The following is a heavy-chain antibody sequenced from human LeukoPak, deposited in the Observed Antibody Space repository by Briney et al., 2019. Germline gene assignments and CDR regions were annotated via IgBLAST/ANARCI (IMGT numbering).Heavy chain of an antibody. CDR3: ARGRVEMATIDFDY. CDR2: IYTSGST. J-gene: IGHJ4*02. D-gene: IGHD5-24*01. V-gene: IGHV4-61*02. CDR1: GDTISSGSYY. Sequence: SQTLSLTCTVSGDTISSGSYYWSWIRQPAGKGLEWIGRIYTSGSTNYNPSLKSRVTISVDTSKNQFSLKLSSVTAADTAMYYCARGRVEMATIDFDYWGQGTLVTVSS.